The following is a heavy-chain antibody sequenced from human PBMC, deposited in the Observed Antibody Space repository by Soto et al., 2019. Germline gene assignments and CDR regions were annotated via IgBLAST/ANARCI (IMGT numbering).Heavy chain of an antibody. CDR3: ATSLRWQTHRFDY. Sequence: QVQLVQSGAEVKKPGSSVKVSCKASGGTFSSYAISWVRQAPGQGLEWMGGIIPIFGTANYAQKLQGRVTITAAESTSRASVELSSLRSEDTAVYYFATSLRWQTHRFDYWGQGTLVTVST. CDR2: IIPIFGTA. D-gene: IGHD4-17*01. CDR1: GGTFSSYA. J-gene: IGHJ4*02. V-gene: IGHV1-69*12.